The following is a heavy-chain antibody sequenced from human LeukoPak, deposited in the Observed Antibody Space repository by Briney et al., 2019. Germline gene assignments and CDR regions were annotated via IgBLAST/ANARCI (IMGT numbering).Heavy chain of an antibody. CDR2: VDPENGET. CDR3: ATDDYGDYWARF. J-gene: IGHJ4*02. V-gene: IGHV1-69-2*01. Sequence: ASVKVSCKASGYTFTDYCMHWVQQAPGKGLEWMGRVDPENGETIYAEKFQGRVTITADTSTDTAYMELTSLRSEDTAVYYCATDDYGDYWARFWGQGTLVTVSS. CDR1: GYTFTDYC. D-gene: IGHD4-17*01.